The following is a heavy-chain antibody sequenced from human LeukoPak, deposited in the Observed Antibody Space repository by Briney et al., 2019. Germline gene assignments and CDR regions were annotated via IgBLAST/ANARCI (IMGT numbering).Heavy chain of an antibody. D-gene: IGHD6-6*01. CDR1: GYRFTSYD. CDR2: INPSGGST. V-gene: IGHV1-46*01. J-gene: IGHJ4*02. CDR3: ARDYSSSSGYFDY. Sequence: ASVKVSCKASGYRFTSYDMHWVRQAPGQGLEWMGIINPSGGSTSYAQRFQGRVAMTRDPSTTTVYMEVNSLTSEATAVYFCARDYSSSSGYFDYWGQGTLVTVSS.